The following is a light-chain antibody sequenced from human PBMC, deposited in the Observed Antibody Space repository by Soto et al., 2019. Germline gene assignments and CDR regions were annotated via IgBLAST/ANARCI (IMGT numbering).Light chain of an antibody. CDR3: QQRSNWPLT. V-gene: IGKV3-15*01. CDR1: QNIGSK. Sequence: EIVMTQSPATLSVSPGERATLSCTASQNIGSKMAWYQQKPDQAPRLLIYGASTRATGIPARFSGSGSGTDFTLTISSLEPEDFALYYCQQRSNWPLTFGGGTKVDNK. J-gene: IGKJ4*01. CDR2: GAS.